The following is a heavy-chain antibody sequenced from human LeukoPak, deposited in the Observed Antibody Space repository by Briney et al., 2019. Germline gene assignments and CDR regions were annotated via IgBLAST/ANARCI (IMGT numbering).Heavy chain of an antibody. V-gene: IGHV3-23*01. CDR2: ISDTGRRT. CDR3: ARHDSFIPY. Sequence: GSLRLSCAASGFTFSDYAMSWVRQAAGKGLEWVSGISDTGRRTYYADSVKGRFTISRDDSKKTVYLQMNTLRAEDTAIYFCARHDSFIPYWGQGTLVTVSS. CDR1: GFTFSDYA. J-gene: IGHJ4*02. D-gene: IGHD3-16*02.